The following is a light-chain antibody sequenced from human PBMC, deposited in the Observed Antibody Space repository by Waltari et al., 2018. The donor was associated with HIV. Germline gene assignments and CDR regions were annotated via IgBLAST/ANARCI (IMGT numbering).Light chain of an antibody. Sequence: QSVLTQPPSASGTPGQRVTISCSGSNSNIGSNSVNWYQQLPGTAPKLLIYRSNHRPSGVPDRFAGSKSCPSASLAISGLQSEDEADYYCAAWDDSRNAHVVFGGGTKLTVL. CDR2: RSN. CDR1: NSNIGSNS. CDR3: AAWDDSRNAHVV. V-gene: IGLV1-44*01. J-gene: IGLJ2*01.